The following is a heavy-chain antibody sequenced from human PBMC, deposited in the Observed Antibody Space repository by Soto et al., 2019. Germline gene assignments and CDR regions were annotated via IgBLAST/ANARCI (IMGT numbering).Heavy chain of an antibody. J-gene: IGHJ4*02. CDR3: AREASAVISLDY. D-gene: IGHD6-19*01. CDR1: GYIFTAYS. CDR2: FNPNSGDT. V-gene: IGHV1-2*02. Sequence: ASVKVSCKASGYIFTAYSMHWVRQAPGQGLEWVGWFNPNSGDTNYAQKFQGRVALTGDTSISTAYMELYSLTSEDTGVYYCAREASAVISLDYWGQGTLVTVSS.